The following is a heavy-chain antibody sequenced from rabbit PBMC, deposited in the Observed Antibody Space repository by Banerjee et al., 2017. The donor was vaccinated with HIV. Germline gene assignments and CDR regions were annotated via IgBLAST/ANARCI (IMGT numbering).Heavy chain of an antibody. CDR2: IYGGRSDP. J-gene: IGHJ4*01. Sequence: EQLEESGGDLVKPEGSLTLTCTASGFSFSSSYWICWVRQAPGKGLELFACIYGGRSDPYYASGAKGRFTGSKTSSTTVTLQMTSLTAADPASYFCARDLAGVIGWNCGLWGPGSLVTVS. D-gene: IGHD4-1*01. CDR3: ARDLAGVIGWNCGL. CDR1: GFSFSSSYW. V-gene: IGHV1S45*01.